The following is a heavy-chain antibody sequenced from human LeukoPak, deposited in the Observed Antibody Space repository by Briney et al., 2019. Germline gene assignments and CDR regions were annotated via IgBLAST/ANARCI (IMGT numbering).Heavy chain of an antibody. CDR2: IYYGGST. CDR3: ARRDDYGGNS. D-gene: IGHD4-23*01. CDR1: GGSLNSCSYY. Sequence: KPSETLSLTCTVSGGSLNSCSYYWGRIPQPPGKGVEWIGSIYYGGSTYYNPSLKSRVTISVDTSKNQFSLKLSSVTAADTAVYYCARRDDYGGNSWGQGTLVTVSS. V-gene: IGHV4-39*01. J-gene: IGHJ4*02.